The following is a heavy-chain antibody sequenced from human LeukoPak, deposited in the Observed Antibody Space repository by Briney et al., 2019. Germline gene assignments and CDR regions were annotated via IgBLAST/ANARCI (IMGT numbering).Heavy chain of an antibody. Sequence: ASVKLLCKAYGYSFNSYAINWVRQASGQGLEWMGWMNPESGNTGYVQKIEGRVTMTWNTSINTAYMELRSLRTEDTAVYYCARAIPIPRRITMIAVTWFDTWGQGTLVTVSS. CDR1: GYSFNSYA. V-gene: IGHV1-8*01. J-gene: IGHJ5*01. CDR2: MNPESGNT. CDR3: ARAIPIPRRITMIAVTWFDT. D-gene: IGHD3-22*01.